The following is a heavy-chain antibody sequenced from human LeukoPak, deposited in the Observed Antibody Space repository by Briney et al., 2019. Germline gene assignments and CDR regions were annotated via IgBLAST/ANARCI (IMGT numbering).Heavy chain of an antibody. V-gene: IGHV3-53*01. CDR3: ASGSGSYRTPYYYMDV. Sequence: GGSLRLSCAASGVTVSSNYMSWVRQAPGKGLEWGSVIYSGGSTYYADSVKGRFTISRDNSKNTLYLQMNSLRAEDTAGYYCASGSGSYRTPYYYMDVWGTGTTVTVSS. D-gene: IGHD3-10*01. CDR2: IYSGGST. J-gene: IGHJ6*03. CDR1: GVTVSSNY.